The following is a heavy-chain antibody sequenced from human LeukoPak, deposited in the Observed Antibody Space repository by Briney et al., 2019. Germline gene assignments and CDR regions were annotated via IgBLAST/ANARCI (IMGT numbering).Heavy chain of an antibody. J-gene: IGHJ4*02. Sequence: AGGSLRLSCAASGFTFSSYGMHWVRQAPGKGLEWVAVIWYDGSNKYYADSVKGRFTISRDNSKNTLYLQMNSLRAEDTAVYYCAREVRERHFDYWGQGTLVTVSS. CDR2: IWYDGSNK. V-gene: IGHV3-33*01. CDR3: AREVRERHFDY. CDR1: GFTFSSYG. D-gene: IGHD4/OR15-4a*01.